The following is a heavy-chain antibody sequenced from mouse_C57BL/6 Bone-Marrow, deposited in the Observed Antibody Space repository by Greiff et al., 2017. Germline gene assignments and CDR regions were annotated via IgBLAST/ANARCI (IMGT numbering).Heavy chain of an antibody. Sequence: VQLQQSGAELVRPGTSVKLSCKASGYTFTSYWMHWVKQRPGQGLEWIGVIDPSDSYTNYNQKFKGKATLTVDTSSSTAYMQLSSLTSEDSAVYYCARHDGSRPAWFAYWGQGTLVTVSA. V-gene: IGHV1-59*01. CDR1: GYTFTSYW. D-gene: IGHD1-1*01. CDR2: IDPSDSYT. J-gene: IGHJ3*01. CDR3: ARHDGSRPAWFAY.